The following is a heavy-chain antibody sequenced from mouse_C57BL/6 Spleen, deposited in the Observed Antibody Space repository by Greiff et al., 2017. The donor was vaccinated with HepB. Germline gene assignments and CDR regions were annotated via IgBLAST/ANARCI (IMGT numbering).Heavy chain of an antibody. D-gene: IGHD4-1*01. CDR1: GYSFTNYL. Sequence: QVQLQQSGAELVRPGTSVKVSCKASGYSFTNYLIEWVKQRPGQGLEWIGVINPGSGGTNYNEKFKGKATLTADKSSSTAYMQLSSLTSEDSAVYFCARDDWDEGFAYWGQGTLGTVSA. CDR3: ARDDWDEGFAY. J-gene: IGHJ3*01. CDR2: INPGSGGT. V-gene: IGHV1-54*01.